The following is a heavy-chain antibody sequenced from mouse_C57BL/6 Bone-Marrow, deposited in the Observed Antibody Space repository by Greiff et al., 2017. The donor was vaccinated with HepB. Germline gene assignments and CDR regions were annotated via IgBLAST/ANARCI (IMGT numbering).Heavy chain of an antibody. D-gene: IGHD1-1*01. CDR1: GYTFTSYW. J-gene: IGHJ4*01. Sequence: QVQLQQPGAELVKPGASVKMSCKASGYTFTSYWITWVKQRPGQGLEWIGDIYPGSGSTNYNEKFKSKATLTVDTSSSTAYMQLSSLTSEDSAVYYCARRISYYGRYYAMDYWGQGTSVTVSS. CDR3: ARRISYYGRYYAMDY. CDR2: IYPGSGST. V-gene: IGHV1-55*01.